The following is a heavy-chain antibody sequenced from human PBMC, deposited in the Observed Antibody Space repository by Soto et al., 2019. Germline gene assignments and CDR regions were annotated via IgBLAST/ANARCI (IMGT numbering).Heavy chain of an antibody. CDR2: IYPSDSDT. D-gene: IGHD3-10*01. CDR3: ARLYGSRTYPDY. Sequence: GEYLKISCKTSGYRFTSYWIGWVRQMPGKGLEWMGIIYPSDSDTTYSPSFQGQVTISADKSIGTTYLQWSSLKASDTAMYYCARLYGSRTYPDYWGQGTLVTVSS. V-gene: IGHV5-51*01. CDR1: GYRFTSYW. J-gene: IGHJ4*02.